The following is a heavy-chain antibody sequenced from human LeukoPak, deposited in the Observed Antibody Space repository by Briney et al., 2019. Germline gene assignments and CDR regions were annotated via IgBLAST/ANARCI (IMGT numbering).Heavy chain of an antibody. CDR3: AKDGFDY. V-gene: IGHV3-30*18. J-gene: IGHJ4*02. Sequence: GGSLRLSCAASGFTFSSYGMHWVRQAPGKGLEWVAVISYDGSNKYFADSVKGRFTISRDNSKNTLYLQMNSLRAEDTAVYYCAKDGFDYWGQGTLVTVSS. CDR1: GFTFSSYG. CDR2: ISYDGSNK.